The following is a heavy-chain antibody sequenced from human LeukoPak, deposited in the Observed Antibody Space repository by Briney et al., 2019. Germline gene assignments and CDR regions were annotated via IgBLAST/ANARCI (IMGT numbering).Heavy chain of an antibody. Sequence: GASVKVSCKASGGTFSSYAISWVRQAPGQGLEWMGGIIPIFGTANYAQKFQGRVTITADESTSTAYMELSSLRSEDTAVYYCARYCSGGSCGETAFDYWGQGTLVTVSS. D-gene: IGHD2-15*01. CDR2: IIPIFGTA. V-gene: IGHV1-69*13. CDR1: GGTFSSYA. J-gene: IGHJ4*02. CDR3: ARYCSGGSCGETAFDY.